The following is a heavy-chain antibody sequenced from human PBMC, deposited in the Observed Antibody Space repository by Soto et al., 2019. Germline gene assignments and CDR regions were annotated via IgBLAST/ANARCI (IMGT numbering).Heavy chain of an antibody. J-gene: IGHJ3*02. V-gene: IGHV1-69*12. CDR3: ARAGYHYYDSSGYYSQGAFDI. Sequence: QVQLVQSGAEVKKPGSSVKISCKASGGTFSSYAISWVRQAPGQGLEWMGGIIPIFGTANYAQKFQGRVTTTADESTSTAYMELSSLRSEDTAVYYCARAGYHYYDSSGYYSQGAFDIWGQGTMVTVSS. CDR2: IIPIFGTA. D-gene: IGHD3-22*01. CDR1: GGTFSSYA.